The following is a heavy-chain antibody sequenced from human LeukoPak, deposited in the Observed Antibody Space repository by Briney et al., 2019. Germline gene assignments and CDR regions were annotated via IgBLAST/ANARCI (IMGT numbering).Heavy chain of an antibody. CDR1: GFTFSNYA. D-gene: IGHD3/OR15-3a*01. Sequence: PGRSLRLSCAASGFTFSNYAMHWVRQAPGKGLEWVALISYDGSVEKNAASVKGRFTISRDNSKNTLYLQMNSLSGEDTAVYYCVTDKDWYFDYWGQGTLVTVSS. J-gene: IGHJ4*02. CDR2: ISYDGSVE. V-gene: IGHV3-30*04. CDR3: VTDKDWYFDY.